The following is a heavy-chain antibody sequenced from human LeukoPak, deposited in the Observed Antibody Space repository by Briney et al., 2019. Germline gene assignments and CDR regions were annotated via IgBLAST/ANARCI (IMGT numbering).Heavy chain of an antibody. D-gene: IGHD2-15*01. CDR3: ASGAISGGSYGN. J-gene: IGHJ4*02. V-gene: IGHV4-59*05. CDR2: IYYSGST. CDR1: GVSISSYY. Sequence: PSETLSLTCTVSGVSISSYYWSWIRQAPGKGLEWVWSIYYSGSTYYSPYLKSRVNTCVDTYKNQFSLKLSSVAAADTAVYYCASGAISGGSYGNWGQGTMVTVSS.